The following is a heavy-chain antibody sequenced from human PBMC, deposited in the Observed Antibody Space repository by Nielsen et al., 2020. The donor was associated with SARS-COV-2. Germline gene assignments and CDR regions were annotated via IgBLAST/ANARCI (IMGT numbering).Heavy chain of an antibody. V-gene: IGHV3-30*18. CDR2: ISYDGSNK. J-gene: IGHJ6*02. Sequence: GGSLRLSCAASGFTFDDYGMSWVRQAPGKGLEWVAVISYDGSNKYYADSVKGRFTISRDNSKNTLYLQMNSLRAEDTAVYYCANLGYCSSTSCYWDYYYGMDVWGQGTTVTVSS. CDR3: ANLGYCSSTSCYWDYYYGMDV. D-gene: IGHD2-2*01. CDR1: GFTFDDYG.